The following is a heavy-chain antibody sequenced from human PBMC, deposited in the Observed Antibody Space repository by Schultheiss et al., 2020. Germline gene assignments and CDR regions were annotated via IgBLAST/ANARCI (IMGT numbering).Heavy chain of an antibody. CDR2: IYYSGST. CDR1: GGSFSGYY. J-gene: IGHJ5*02. CDR3: ASVEVPANWFDP. Sequence: SQTLSLTCAVYGGSFSGYYWSWIRQPPGKGLEWIGYIYYSGSTYYNPSLKSRVTMSVDTSKNQFSLKLNSVTAADTAVYYCASVEVPANWFDPWGQGTLVTVSS. V-gene: IGHV4-34*09. D-gene: IGHD2-2*01.